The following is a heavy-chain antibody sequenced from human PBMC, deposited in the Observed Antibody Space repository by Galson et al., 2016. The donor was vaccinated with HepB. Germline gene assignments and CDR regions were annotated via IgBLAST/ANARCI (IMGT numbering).Heavy chain of an antibody. CDR3: ARHEGYDSSGNYPGYFDY. Sequence: SETLSLTCSVSGASISSTNYFWGWIRQPPGKGLEWIGSVYFSGITYYNPSLTSRVTTSVDTSKNQFSLKLSSVTAADTAVYYCARHEGYDSSGNYPGYFDYWGQGILVSVSS. CDR1: GASISSTNYF. D-gene: IGHD3-22*01. CDR2: VYFSGIT. J-gene: IGHJ4*02. V-gene: IGHV4-39*01.